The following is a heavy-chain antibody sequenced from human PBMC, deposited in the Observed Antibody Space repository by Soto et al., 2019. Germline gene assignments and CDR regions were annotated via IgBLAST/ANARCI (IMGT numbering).Heavy chain of an antibody. CDR3: ARVSFLAPVTGAEIFDF. J-gene: IGHJ3*01. Sequence: ASVKVSCKSSGYSFTSYDMNWVRQAPGQGLEWMGWVNPNSGDTDYAQKFQDRVTMTTDTSIRTAYMELSSLRSEDTAVYYCARVSFLAPVTGAEIFDFWGQGTMVTVSS. CDR1: GYSFTSYD. CDR2: VNPNSGDT. V-gene: IGHV1-8*01. D-gene: IGHD2-21*02.